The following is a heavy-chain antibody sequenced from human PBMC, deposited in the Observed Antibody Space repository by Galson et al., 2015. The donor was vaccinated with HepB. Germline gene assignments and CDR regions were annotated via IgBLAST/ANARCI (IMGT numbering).Heavy chain of an antibody. J-gene: IGHJ4*02. CDR2: IYWDDDK. Sequence: PALVKPTQTLTLTCTFSGFSLSTSGVGVGWIRQPPGKALEWLALIYWDDDKRYSPSLKSRLTITKDTSKNQVVLTMTNMDPVDTATYYCAHRRDSSSLYYFDYWGQGTLVTASS. V-gene: IGHV2-5*02. CDR1: GFSLSTSGVG. CDR3: AHRRDSSSLYYFDY. D-gene: IGHD6-6*01.